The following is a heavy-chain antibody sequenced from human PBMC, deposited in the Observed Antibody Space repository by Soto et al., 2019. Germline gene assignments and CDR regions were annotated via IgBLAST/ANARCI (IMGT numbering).Heavy chain of an antibody. J-gene: IGHJ4*02. CDR3: ARENRSSSSWFEIDH. Sequence: EVQLLESGGGLVQPGGSLRLSCAASGFTFSSYAMSWVRPAPGKGMEWVSAISGSGGRTYYADSVKGRFTISRDNSKNALDRQMNSLRGEDTGAYYSARENRSSSSWFEIDHWGQGTLVTCSS. D-gene: IGHD6-13*01. V-gene: IGHV3-23*01. CDR2: ISGSGGRT. CDR1: GFTFSSYA.